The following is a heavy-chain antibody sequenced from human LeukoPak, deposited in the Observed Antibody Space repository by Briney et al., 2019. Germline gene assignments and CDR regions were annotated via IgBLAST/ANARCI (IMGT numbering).Heavy chain of an antibody. Sequence: PGGSLRLSCAASGITVMSNYMTWVRQAPGKGLEWVSVIFRGGNTYYTDSVKGRFTISRDKSQKTLYLEMNSLRAEDTAVYYCASFYCSGGSCYQYYYYYYMDVWGKGTTVTISS. CDR3: ASFYCSGGSCYQYYYYYYMDV. CDR2: IFRGGNT. D-gene: IGHD2-15*01. V-gene: IGHV3-66*01. J-gene: IGHJ6*03. CDR1: GITVMSNY.